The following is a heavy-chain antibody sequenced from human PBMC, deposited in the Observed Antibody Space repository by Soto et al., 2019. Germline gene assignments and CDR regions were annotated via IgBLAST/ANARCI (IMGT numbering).Heavy chain of an antibody. V-gene: IGHV1-69*02. CDR2: IIPKIGIT. Sequence: QVQLVQSGAEVKTPGSSLKVSCKASGGTFNSYTISWVRQAPGQGLEWMGRIIPKIGITNYAQKFQGRVTITADQYTTTAYMELSSLRSEDTAVFYCARQGDGYDRDYFDYWGQGTVVTVSS. CDR1: GGTFNSYT. D-gene: IGHD5-12*01. CDR3: ARQGDGYDRDYFDY. J-gene: IGHJ4*02.